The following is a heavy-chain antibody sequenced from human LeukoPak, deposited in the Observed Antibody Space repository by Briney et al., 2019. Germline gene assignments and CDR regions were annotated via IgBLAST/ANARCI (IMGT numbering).Heavy chain of an antibody. CDR1: GFNFSSYA. CDR2: ISGSGGST. Sequence: PGGSLRLSCAASGFNFSSYAMSWVRQAPGKGLEWVSAISGSGGSTYYADSVKGRFTISRDNSKNTLYLQTNSLRAEDTAVYYCAKDQNLATVVTDGTGYWGQGTLVTVSS. D-gene: IGHD4-23*01. J-gene: IGHJ4*02. CDR3: AKDQNLATVVTDGTGY. V-gene: IGHV3-23*01.